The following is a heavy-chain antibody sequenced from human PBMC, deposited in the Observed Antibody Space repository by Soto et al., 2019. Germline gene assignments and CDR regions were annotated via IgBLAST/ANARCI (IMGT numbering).Heavy chain of an antibody. CDR3: ARGRSIAAHISVWFDP. Sequence: GESLKISCKGSGYSFTSYWIGWVRQMPGKGLEWMGIIYPGDSDTRYSPSFQGQVTISADKSISTAYLQWSSLKASDTAMYYCARGRSIAAHISVWFDPWGQGTLVTVSS. V-gene: IGHV5-51*01. CDR2: IYPGDSDT. J-gene: IGHJ5*02. D-gene: IGHD6-6*01. CDR1: GYSFTSYW.